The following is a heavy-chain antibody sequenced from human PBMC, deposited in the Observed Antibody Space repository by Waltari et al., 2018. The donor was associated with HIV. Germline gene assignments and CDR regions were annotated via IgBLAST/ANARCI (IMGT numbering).Heavy chain of an antibody. Sequence: QVQLVQSGSELKKPGASVKVSCKASGYTFTSYAMNWVRKGPGQGLGWMGWIDTDTGNQTNTQGFTGRLVFPLDTSVSTAYLQISSRKAEDTAVYYCARAGLLFWSGTNWGQGTLVTVSS. CDR3: ARAGLLFWSGTN. CDR1: GYTFTSYA. CDR2: IDTDTGNQ. J-gene: IGHJ4*02. V-gene: IGHV7-4-1*02. D-gene: IGHD3-3*01.